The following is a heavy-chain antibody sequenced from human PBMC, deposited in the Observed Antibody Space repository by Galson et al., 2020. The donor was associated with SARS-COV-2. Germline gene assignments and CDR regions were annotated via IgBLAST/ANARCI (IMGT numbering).Heavy chain of an antibody. V-gene: IGHV3-33*01. D-gene: IGHD2-15*01. Sequence: GGSLRLSCAASGFRIRSYGMHWVRQVPGMGLEWVAAIWYDGDKKYYADSVKGRFTISSDTSTDTLYLQMNSLRVDDTALYYCARDKSGYCSRGTWHSNWFDPWGQGTLVTVSS. CDR1: GFRIRSYG. CDR3: ARDKSGYCSRGTWHSNWFDP. CDR2: IWYDGDKK. J-gene: IGHJ5*02.